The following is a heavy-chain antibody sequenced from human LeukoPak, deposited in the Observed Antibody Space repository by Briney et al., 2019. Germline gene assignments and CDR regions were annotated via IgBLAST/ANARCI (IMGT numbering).Heavy chain of an antibody. CDR2: ISGSGGST. CDR1: GFTFSSYA. D-gene: IGHD3-10*01. V-gene: IGHV3-23*01. CDR3: AKADYYGSGSYYSFYMDV. Sequence: GGSLRLSCAASGFTFSSYAMSWVRQAPGKGLEWVSAISGSGGSTYYADSVKGRFTISRDNSKNTLYLQMNSLRAEDTAVYYCAKADYYGSGSYYSFYMDVWGKGPRSPSP. J-gene: IGHJ6*03.